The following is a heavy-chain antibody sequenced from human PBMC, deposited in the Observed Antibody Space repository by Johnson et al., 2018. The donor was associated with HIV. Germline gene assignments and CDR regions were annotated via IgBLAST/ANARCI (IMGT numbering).Heavy chain of an antibody. CDR1: GFTFSSYA. CDR3: ARDEPTDDAFDI. CDR2: IRYDGSNK. V-gene: IGHV3-30*02. J-gene: IGHJ3*02. Sequence: QVQLVESGGGVVQPGRSLRLSCAASGFTFSSYAMHWVRQAPGKGLEWVAFIRYDGSNKYYADSVKGRFTISRDNSKNTLYLQMGSLRAEDMAVYYCARDEPTDDAFDIWGQGTMVTVSS.